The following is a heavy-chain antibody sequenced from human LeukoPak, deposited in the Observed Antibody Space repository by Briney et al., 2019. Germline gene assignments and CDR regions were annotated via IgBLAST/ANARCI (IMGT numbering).Heavy chain of an antibody. CDR3: AQYQPAIPY. D-gene: IGHD2-2*01. J-gene: IGHJ4*02. CDR1: GYTFTDYY. CDR2: VDPEDGET. Sequence: ASVKVSCKVSGYTFTDYYMHWVQQAPGEGLEWMGLVDPEDGETIYAEKFQGRVTITADTSTDTAYMELSSLRSEDTAVYYCAQYQPAIPYWGQGTLVTVSS. V-gene: IGHV1-69-2*01.